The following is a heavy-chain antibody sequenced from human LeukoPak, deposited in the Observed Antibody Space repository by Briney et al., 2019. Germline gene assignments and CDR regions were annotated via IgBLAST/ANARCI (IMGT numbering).Heavy chain of an antibody. CDR3: ARGLNLQATAFDI. CDR1: GFTFDDYA. CDR2: ISWNSGSI. Sequence: PGRSLRLSCADSGFTFDDYAMHWVRQAPGKGLEWVSGISWNSGSIGYADSVKGRFTISRDNAKNSLYLQMNSLRAEDTALYYCARGLNLQATAFDIWGQGTMVTVSS. V-gene: IGHV3-9*01. J-gene: IGHJ3*02. D-gene: IGHD5-12*01.